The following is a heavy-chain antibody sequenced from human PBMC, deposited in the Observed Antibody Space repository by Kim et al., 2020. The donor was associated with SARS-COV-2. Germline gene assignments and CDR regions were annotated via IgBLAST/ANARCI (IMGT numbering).Heavy chain of an antibody. Sequence: SVKVSCKASGGTFSSYAISWVRQAPGQGLEWMGGIIPIFGTANYTQKFQGRVTITADESTSTAYMELSSLRSEDTAVYYCASRYYYDSSGYYKAYYYGMDVWGQGTTVTVSS. CDR2: IIPIFGTA. J-gene: IGHJ6*02. CDR3: ASRYYYDSSGYYKAYYYGMDV. V-gene: IGHV1-69*13. CDR1: GGTFSSYA. D-gene: IGHD3-22*01.